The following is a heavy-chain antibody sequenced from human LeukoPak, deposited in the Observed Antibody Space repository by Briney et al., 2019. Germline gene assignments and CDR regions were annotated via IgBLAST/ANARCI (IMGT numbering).Heavy chain of an antibody. V-gene: IGHV3-23*01. D-gene: IGHD3-22*01. J-gene: IGHJ4*02. CDR1: GFTFSTYA. CDR3: AKMDRSTYYYSSFDY. CDR2: ISGSADSI. Sequence: RGSLRLSCVASGFTFSTYAMSWVRQAPGKGLEWVSSISGSADSIYYADSAKGRFTISRDTSKSTLCLQMNSLRAEDTAVYYCAKMDRSTYYYSSFDYWGQGTLVTVSS.